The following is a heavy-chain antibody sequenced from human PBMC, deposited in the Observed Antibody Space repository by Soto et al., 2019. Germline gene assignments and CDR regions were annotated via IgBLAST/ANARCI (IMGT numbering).Heavy chain of an antibody. Sequence: GSLRLSCAASGFTFSNAWMNWVRQAPGKGLEWVGRIKSKTDGGTTDYAAPVKGRFTISRDDSKNTLYLQMNSLKTEDTAVYYCTTDGIAAAGTYYYYYGMDVWGQGTTVTVSS. V-gene: IGHV3-15*07. D-gene: IGHD6-13*01. CDR3: TTDGIAAAGTYYYYYGMDV. J-gene: IGHJ6*02. CDR2: IKSKTDGGTT. CDR1: GFTFSNAW.